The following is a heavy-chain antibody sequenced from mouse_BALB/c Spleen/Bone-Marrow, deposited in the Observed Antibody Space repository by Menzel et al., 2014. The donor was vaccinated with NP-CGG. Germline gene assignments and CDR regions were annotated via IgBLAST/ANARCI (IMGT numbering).Heavy chain of an antibody. CDR2: ILPGSGST. Sequence: VQLQQSGAELVKPGASVKISCKATGYTFSSYWIEWVKQRPGHGLEWIGGILPGSGSTIYNERFKGKATFTADTSSNTAYMQLSSLTSEDSAVYYCAREDYYGSSYFDYWGQGTTLTVSS. D-gene: IGHD1-1*01. J-gene: IGHJ2*01. V-gene: IGHV1-9*01. CDR3: AREDYYGSSYFDY. CDR1: GYTFSSYW.